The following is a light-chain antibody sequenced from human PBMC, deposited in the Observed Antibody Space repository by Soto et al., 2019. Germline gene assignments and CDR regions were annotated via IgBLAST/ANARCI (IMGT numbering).Light chain of an antibody. J-gene: IGLJ2*01. CDR2: DVS. CDR3: GSYTTSNTMI. CDR1: SSDVGAYNY. V-gene: IGLV2-14*01. Sequence: QSALTQPASVSGSPGQSITISCAGTSSDVGAYNYVSWFQQHPGKVPKLIIYDVSDRPSGVSYRFSGSKSGNTASLTISGLQAEDEADYYCGSYTTSNTMIFGGGTKLTVL.